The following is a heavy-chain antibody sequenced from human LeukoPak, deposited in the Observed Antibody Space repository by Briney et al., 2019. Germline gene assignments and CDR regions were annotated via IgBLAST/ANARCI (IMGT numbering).Heavy chain of an antibody. Sequence: GGSLRLSCAASGFTFSSYGMHWVRQAPGKGLEWVSYISSSGSTIYYADSVKGRFTISRDNAKNSLYLQMNSLRAEDTAVYYCARNGEAGTTVDYWGQGTLVTVSS. V-gene: IGHV3-48*04. CDR3: ARNGEAGTTVDY. D-gene: IGHD1-7*01. CDR2: ISSSGSTI. CDR1: GFTFSSYG. J-gene: IGHJ4*02.